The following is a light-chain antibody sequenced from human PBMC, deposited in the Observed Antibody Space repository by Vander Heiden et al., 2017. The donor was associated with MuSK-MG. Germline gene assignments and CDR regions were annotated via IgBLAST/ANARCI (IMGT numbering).Light chain of an antibody. V-gene: IGLV3-1*01. CDR2: QDD. Sequence: YAVTQPPSVSVSPGQTASITCSGDKLGDKYACWYQLKPGQSPVLVIYQDDKRPSGIPERFSGSTAGNTAILTISGTQAMDEADYYCQAWDSSNNVVFGGGTKLTVL. CDR1: KLGDKY. CDR3: QAWDSSNNVV. J-gene: IGLJ2*01.